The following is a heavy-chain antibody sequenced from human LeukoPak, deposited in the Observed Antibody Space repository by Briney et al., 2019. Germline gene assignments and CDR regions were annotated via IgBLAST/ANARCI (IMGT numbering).Heavy chain of an antibody. V-gene: IGHV3-30*04. J-gene: IGHJ3*02. D-gene: IGHD3-22*01. CDR3: ARDDTHYGSSGSFYDAFDI. CDR1: GFTFSSYA. CDR2: ISYDGSNK. Sequence: GGSLRLSCAASGFTFSSYAMHWVRQAPGQGLDWVAVISYDGSNKYYADSVKGRFTISRDNAKNSLYLQMNSLRAEDTAVYYCARDDTHYGSSGSFYDAFDIWGQGTMVTVSS.